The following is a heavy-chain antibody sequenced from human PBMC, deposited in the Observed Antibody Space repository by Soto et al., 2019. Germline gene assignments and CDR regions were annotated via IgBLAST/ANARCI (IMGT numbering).Heavy chain of an antibody. V-gene: IGHV1-8*01. CDR3: AREVYSSSSGRRGNWFDP. D-gene: IGHD6-6*01. CDR1: GYTFTSYD. J-gene: IGHJ5*02. Sequence: QVQLVQSGAEVKRPGASVKVSCKASGYTFTSYDINWVRQATGQGLEGVGWVNPNSGNTGYAQKFQGRVTMTKKTSISTAYMELSSLTSEDTAVYYCAREVYSSSSGRRGNWFDPWGQGTLVTVSS. CDR2: VNPNSGNT.